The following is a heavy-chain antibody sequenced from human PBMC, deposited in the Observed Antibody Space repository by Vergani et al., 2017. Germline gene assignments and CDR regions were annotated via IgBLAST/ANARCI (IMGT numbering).Heavy chain of an antibody. J-gene: IGHJ2*01. Sequence: QVQLVQSGAEVKKPGSSVKVSCKASGGTFSSYTISWVRQAPGQGLEWMGRIIPILGIANYAQKFQGRVKITADKSTNSAYMERSSPRSKDTAVYYSAGGGGHDSRSYRVEFDLWGRGTLVTVSS. CDR2: IIPILGIA. CDR3: AGGGGHDSRSYRVEFDL. V-gene: IGHV1-69*02. D-gene: IGHD3-22*01. CDR1: GGTFSSYT.